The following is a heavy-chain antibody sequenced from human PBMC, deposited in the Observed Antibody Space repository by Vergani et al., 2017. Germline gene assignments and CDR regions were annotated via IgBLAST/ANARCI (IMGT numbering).Heavy chain of an antibody. J-gene: IGHJ4*02. CDR1: GGSITSGSFY. Sequence: QVQLHESGPGLVKPSQTLSLTCTVSGGSITSGSFYWSWIRQPAGKGLEWIGRIHSSGTTNYNPSLKSRVTLSVDTSKNQLSLRMTSVTAADTAVYYCAHRGGSYYFDYWGQGTLVTVSS. V-gene: IGHV4-61*02. CDR2: IHSSGTT. CDR3: AHRGGSYYFDY. D-gene: IGHD1-26*01.